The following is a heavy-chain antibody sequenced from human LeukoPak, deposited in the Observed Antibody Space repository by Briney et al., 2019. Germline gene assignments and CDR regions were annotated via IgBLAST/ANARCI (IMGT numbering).Heavy chain of an antibody. CDR1: GFTFDDYA. D-gene: IGHD3-22*01. CDR3: ASELYYDSSGYPGVGQH. Sequence: PGRSLRLSCAASGFTFDDYAMHWVRQAPGKGLEWVSGISWNSGSIGYADSVKGRFTISRDNAKNSLYLQMNSLRAEDTALYYCASELYYDSSGYPGVGQHWGQGTLVTVSS. CDR2: ISWNSGSI. V-gene: IGHV3-9*01. J-gene: IGHJ1*01.